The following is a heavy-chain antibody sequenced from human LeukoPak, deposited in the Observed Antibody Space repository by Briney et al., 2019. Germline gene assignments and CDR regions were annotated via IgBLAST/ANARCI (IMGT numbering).Heavy chain of an antibody. J-gene: IGHJ4*02. CDR1: GFTFSSYS. CDR2: ISGSGGST. Sequence: PGGSLRLSCAASGFTFSSYSMSWVRQAPGKGLEWVSSISGSGGSTYYADSVKGRFTISRDNSKNSLYLQMNSLRAEDTAVYYCAKGVYYDILTGYPYFDYWGEGALVTVSS. V-gene: IGHV3-23*01. D-gene: IGHD3-9*01. CDR3: AKGVYYDILTGYPYFDY.